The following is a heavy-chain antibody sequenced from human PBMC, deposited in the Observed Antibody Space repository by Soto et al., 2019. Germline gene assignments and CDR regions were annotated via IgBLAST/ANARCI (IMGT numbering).Heavy chain of an antibody. Sequence: PSETLSLTCSVSGGSISTYYWSWIRQTPGKGLEWIGYIHNSGSTYYSPSLKSRVTISVYTSKNQFSLNLSSVTAADTTVYYCARQSLEGGYFNRYDYWGQGTPVTVSS. CDR3: ARQSLEGGYFNRYDY. J-gene: IGHJ4*02. V-gene: IGHV4-59*01. CDR2: IHNSGST. CDR1: GGSISTYY. D-gene: IGHD3-22*01.